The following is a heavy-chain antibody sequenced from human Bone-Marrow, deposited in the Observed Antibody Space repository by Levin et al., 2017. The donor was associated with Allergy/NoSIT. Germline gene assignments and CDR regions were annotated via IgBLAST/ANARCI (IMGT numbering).Heavy chain of an antibody. CDR3: VRGLPDY. V-gene: IGHV3-48*01. Sequence: GGSLRLSCATSGFTFSSYSMNWVRQAPGKGLEWVSYINSSSGTIYYADSVKGRLTISRDNAKKSLYLQMGSLRVEDTAVYYCVRGLPDYWGQGTLVTVSS. J-gene: IGHJ4*02. CDR2: INSSSGTI. CDR1: GFTFSSYS.